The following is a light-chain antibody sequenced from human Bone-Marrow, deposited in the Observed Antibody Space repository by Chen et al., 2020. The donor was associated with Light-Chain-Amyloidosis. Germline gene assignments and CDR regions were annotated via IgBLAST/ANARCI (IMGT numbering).Light chain of an antibody. Sequence: DIQLTQSPSSLSSSVGDRVTITCRAGQDISTYVNWYQQKLGKAPKLLIYAASSLQSGVPSRFSGSGSRTDSTLTITSLLPEDFATYFCQQSFRIPYTFGQGTKLQIK. CDR2: AAS. V-gene: IGKV1-39*01. J-gene: IGKJ2*01. CDR1: QDISTY. CDR3: QQSFRIPYT.